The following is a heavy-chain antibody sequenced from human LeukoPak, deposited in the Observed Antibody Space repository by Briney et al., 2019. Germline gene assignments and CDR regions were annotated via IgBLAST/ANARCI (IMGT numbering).Heavy chain of an antibody. J-gene: IGHJ3*02. D-gene: IGHD3-9*01. Sequence: SVKVSCKASGGTFSSYAISWVRQAPGQGLEWMGGIIPIFGTANYAQKFQGRVTITADESTSTAYMELSSLRSEDTAVYYCAREKYYDILTGYYTDAFDIWGQGTMVTVSS. CDR1: GGTFSSYA. CDR2: IIPIFGTA. CDR3: AREKYYDILTGYYTDAFDI. V-gene: IGHV1-69*01.